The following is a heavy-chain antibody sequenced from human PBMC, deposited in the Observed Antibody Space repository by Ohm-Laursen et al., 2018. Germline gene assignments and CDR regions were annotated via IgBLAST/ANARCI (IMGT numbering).Heavy chain of an antibody. J-gene: IGHJ6*02. D-gene: IGHD3-22*01. CDR3: ARIESDSGGYWYFGMDV. V-gene: IGHV4-4*07. CDR2: IYSSGST. CDR1: GGSISSYY. Sequence: SETLSLTCTVSGGSISSYYWSWIRQPAGEGLEWIGRIYSSGSTDYNPSLKSRVTLSVDTSKDQFSLKLSSVTAADTALYYCARIESDSGGYWYFGMDVWGQGTRSPSP.